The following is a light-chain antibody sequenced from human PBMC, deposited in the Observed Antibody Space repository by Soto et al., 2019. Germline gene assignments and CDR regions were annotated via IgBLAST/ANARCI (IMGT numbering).Light chain of an antibody. CDR2: DAS. CDR3: QQYNSYWGT. V-gene: IGKV1-5*01. Sequence: DIQMTQSPSTLSASVGDRVTITCRASQSISNWLAWYQQKQGKAPKLLIYDASSLESEVPSRFSGSRSRTEFTLTISSLQPDDFATYYCQQYNSYWGTFGQGTKVEIK. J-gene: IGKJ1*01. CDR1: QSISNW.